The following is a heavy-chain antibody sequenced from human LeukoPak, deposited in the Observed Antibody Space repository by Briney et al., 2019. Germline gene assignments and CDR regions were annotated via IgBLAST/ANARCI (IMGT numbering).Heavy chain of an antibody. D-gene: IGHD3-10*01. Sequence: GGSLRLSCAASGFTFSSYAMHWVRQAPGKGLEWVSAITSGGSTFYADSVKGRFTISRDNSKNTMYVQMNSLRAEDTAVYYCAKDRAPYGSGTYYNGYYYGMDVWGQGTTVTVSS. CDR1: GFTFSSYA. CDR2: ITSGGST. V-gene: IGHV3-23*01. J-gene: IGHJ6*02. CDR3: AKDRAPYGSGTYYNGYYYGMDV.